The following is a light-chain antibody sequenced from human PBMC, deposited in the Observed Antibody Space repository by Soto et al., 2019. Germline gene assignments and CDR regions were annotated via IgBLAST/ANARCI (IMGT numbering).Light chain of an antibody. V-gene: IGKV1-17*01. CDR2: GAS. Sequence: DIQMTQSPSSLSASVGDRVTITCRASQGIRDALVWYQQKPGKAPKRLIYGASSLQSGVPSRFSGTGSGTEFTPTIASLQPEDFATYYCLQHNSLPLTFGQGTKLEIK. J-gene: IGKJ2*01. CDR1: QGIRDA. CDR3: LQHNSLPLT.